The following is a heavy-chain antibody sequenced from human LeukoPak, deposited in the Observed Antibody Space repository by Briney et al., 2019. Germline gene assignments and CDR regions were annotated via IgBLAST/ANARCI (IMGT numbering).Heavy chain of an antibody. V-gene: IGHV1-2*02. CDR2: INPNSGGT. J-gene: IGHJ6*03. D-gene: IGHD6-13*01. CDR1: GYTFTGYY. CDR3: ARDMGYSSSPDYYYYYMDV. Sequence: ASVKVSCKASGYTFTGYYMHWVRQAPGQGLEWMGWINPNSGGTNYAQKFQGRVTMTRDTSISTAYMELSRLRSDDTAVYYCARDMGYSSSPDYYYYYMDVWGKGTTVTVSS.